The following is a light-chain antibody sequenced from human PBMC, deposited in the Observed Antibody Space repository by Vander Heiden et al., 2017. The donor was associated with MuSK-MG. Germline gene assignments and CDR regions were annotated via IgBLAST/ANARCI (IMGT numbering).Light chain of an antibody. Sequence: DIQMTQSPSTLSASVGDRVTITCRASQSISSWLAWYRQKPGKAPKLLIYDASSLESGVPSRFSGSGSGTEFTLTISSLQPDDFATYYCQQDNSDPLTFGGGTKVEIK. V-gene: IGKV1-5*01. CDR1: QSISSW. CDR2: DAS. J-gene: IGKJ4*01. CDR3: QQDNSDPLT.